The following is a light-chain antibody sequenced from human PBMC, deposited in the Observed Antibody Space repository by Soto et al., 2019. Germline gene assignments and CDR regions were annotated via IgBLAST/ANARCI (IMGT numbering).Light chain of an antibody. Sequence: EVVLTQSPGTLSLSPGERATLSCRASQSVRDSYLAWYQQKPGQAPSLLIYDIFTRATGVPDRFIGSGSGTDFALTIRTVEPEDFAMYFCQQYGSSPGTFGQGTKVDIK. V-gene: IGKV3-20*01. CDR3: QQYGSSPGT. J-gene: IGKJ1*01. CDR1: QSVRDSY. CDR2: DIF.